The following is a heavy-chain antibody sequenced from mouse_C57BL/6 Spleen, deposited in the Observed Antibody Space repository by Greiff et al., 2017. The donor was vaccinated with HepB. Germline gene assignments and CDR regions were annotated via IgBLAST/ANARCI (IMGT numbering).Heavy chain of an antibody. J-gene: IGHJ2*01. D-gene: IGHD2-3*01. CDR3: TRSPYDGYGYFDY. CDR1: GYTFTSYW. Sequence: EVQLKESGTVLARPGASVKMSCKTSGYTFTSYWMHWVHQRPGQGLEWIGVIYPGNSDTSYNQKFKGKATLTAVTSASTAYMELSSLTNEDSAVYYCTRSPYDGYGYFDYWGQGTTLTVSS. V-gene: IGHV1-5*01. CDR2: IYPGNSDT.